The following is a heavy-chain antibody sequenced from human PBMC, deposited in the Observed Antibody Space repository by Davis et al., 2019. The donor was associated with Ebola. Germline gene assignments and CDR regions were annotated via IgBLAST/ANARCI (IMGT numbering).Heavy chain of an antibody. CDR2: IDWDDYK. V-gene: IGHV2-70*12. CDR1: GFSLSTSGMC. J-gene: IGHJ3*02. Sequence: SGPTLVQPPQPLTLTCTFSGFSLSTSGMCVSWIRQPPGKALEWPARIDWDDYKYYSTSLKSRLTITKDTSKNQVVLTMTNTDPVDTATYYCAHRPTRGAFDIWGQGTMVTVSS. CDR3: AHRPTRGAFDI.